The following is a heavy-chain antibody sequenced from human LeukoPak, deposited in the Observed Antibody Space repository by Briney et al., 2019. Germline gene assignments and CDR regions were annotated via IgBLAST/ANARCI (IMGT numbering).Heavy chain of an antibody. CDR3: AGGRVTPGAFDV. D-gene: IGHD2-21*02. CDR2: INHSGST. V-gene: IGHV4-34*01. CDR1: GGSFSGYY. J-gene: IGHJ3*01. Sequence: SETLSLTCAVYGGSFSGYYWSWIRQPPGKGLEWIGEINHSGSTNYNPSLKSRVTISVDTSKNQFSLKLSSVTAADTAVYYCAGGRVTPGAFDVWGQGTMVTVSS.